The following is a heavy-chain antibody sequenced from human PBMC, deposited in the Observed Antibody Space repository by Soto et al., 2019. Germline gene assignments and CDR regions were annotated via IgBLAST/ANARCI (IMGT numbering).Heavy chain of an antibody. CDR1: GFTFSSYA. CDR2: ISGSGGST. V-gene: IGHV3-23*01. D-gene: IGHD3-10*01. Sequence: PGGSLRLSCAASGFTFSSYAMSWVRQAPGKGLEWVSAISGSGGSTYYADSVKGRFTISRDNSKNTLYLQMNSLRAEDTAVYYCAKDPLPSYGSGSYYPFDYWGQGTLVTVSS. J-gene: IGHJ4*02. CDR3: AKDPLPSYGSGSYYPFDY.